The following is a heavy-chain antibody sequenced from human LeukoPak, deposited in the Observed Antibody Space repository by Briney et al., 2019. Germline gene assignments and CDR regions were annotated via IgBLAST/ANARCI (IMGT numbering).Heavy chain of an antibody. V-gene: IGHV3-64D*06. CDR2: ISSNGGGP. Sequence: PGGSLILSCSDSAFTYSSYAMHWVRQDPAKELEYVSAISSNGGGPYYADSVKGRFTISRDNSKNTLYLQMSSLRAEDTAVYYCVRQLAVPGPGYFDLWGRGTLVTVSS. CDR3: VRQLAVPGPGYFDL. J-gene: IGHJ2*01. CDR1: AFTYSSYA. D-gene: IGHD6-19*01.